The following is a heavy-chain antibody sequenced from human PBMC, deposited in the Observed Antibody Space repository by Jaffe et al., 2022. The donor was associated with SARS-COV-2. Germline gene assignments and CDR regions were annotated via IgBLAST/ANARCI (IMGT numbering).Heavy chain of an antibody. V-gene: IGHV1-46*01. CDR3: ATNYYDSSGYYPFWYYYYGMDV. Sequence: QVQLVQSGAEVKKPGASVKVSCKASGYTFTSYYMHWVRQAPGQGLEWMGIINPSGGSTSYAQKFQGRVTMTRDTSTSTVYMELSSLRSEDTAVYYCATNYYDSSGYYPFWYYYYGMDVWGQGTTVTVSS. CDR2: INPSGGST. J-gene: IGHJ6*02. D-gene: IGHD3-22*01. CDR1: GYTFTSYY.